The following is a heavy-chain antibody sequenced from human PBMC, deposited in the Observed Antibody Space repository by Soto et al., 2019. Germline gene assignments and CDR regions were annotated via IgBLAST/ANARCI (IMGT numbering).Heavy chain of an antibody. CDR2: ISNDGSNK. Sequence: GGSLRLSCVASGFTFSSYGMHWVRQAPGKGLEWVAVISNDGSNKYYADSVKGRFTISRDNSKNTLFLQMNSLRVEDTAVYYFAKSWRTWHGEFDYRGQGTLVTLSS. CDR3: AKSWRTWHGEFDY. D-gene: IGHD3-10*01. CDR1: GFTFSSYG. J-gene: IGHJ4*02. V-gene: IGHV3-30*18.